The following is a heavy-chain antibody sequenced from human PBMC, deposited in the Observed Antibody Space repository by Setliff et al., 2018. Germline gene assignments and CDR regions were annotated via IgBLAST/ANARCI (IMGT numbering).Heavy chain of an antibody. CDR1: GGSISSSNW. Sequence: SETLSLTCAVSGGSISSSNWWSWVRQPPGKGLEWIGRIYSIGSATYNPSLKGRVTISLDRSENEFSLNLTSVTAADTAVYFCARHLTGPTGMAFDYWGQGTLVTVSS. CDR2: IYSIGSA. CDR3: ARHLTGPTGMAFDY. J-gene: IGHJ4*02. D-gene: IGHD1-1*01. V-gene: IGHV4-4*02.